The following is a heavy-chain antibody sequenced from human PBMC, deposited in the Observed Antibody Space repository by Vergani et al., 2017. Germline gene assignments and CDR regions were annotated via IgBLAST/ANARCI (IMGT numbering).Heavy chain of an antibody. D-gene: IGHD3-9*01. V-gene: IGHV1-69*05. CDR3: ARGDYGILTGYRY. J-gene: IGHJ4*02. Sequence: QVQLVQSGAEVKKPGSSVKVSCKASGGPFKNSAFSWVRQVPGQGLEWMGRIITFFGTTDYAQKFKGRVTMTRDTSTSTVYMELSSLRSEDTAIYYCARGDYGILTGYRYWGQGTLVTVSA. CDR1: GGPFKNSA. CDR2: IITFFGTT.